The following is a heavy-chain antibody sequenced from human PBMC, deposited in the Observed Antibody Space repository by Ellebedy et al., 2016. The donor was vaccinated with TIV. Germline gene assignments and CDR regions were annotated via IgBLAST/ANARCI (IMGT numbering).Heavy chain of an antibody. J-gene: IGHJ4*02. CDR3: AKVGGYNYGPIDY. CDR1: GGSISSSSYY. V-gene: IGHV4-39*07. D-gene: IGHD5-18*01. Sequence: SETLSLTCTVSGGSISSSSYYWGWIRQPPGKGLEWIGSIYYSGSTYYNPSLKSRVSISADRSKNQFSLKLSSVTAADTAVYYCAKVGGYNYGPIDYWGQGTLVTVSS. CDR2: IYYSGST.